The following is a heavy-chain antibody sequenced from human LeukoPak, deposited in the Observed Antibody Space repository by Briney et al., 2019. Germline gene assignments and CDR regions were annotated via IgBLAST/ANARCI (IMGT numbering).Heavy chain of an antibody. CDR3: ARDGLWIQNAFDI. J-gene: IGHJ3*02. CDR1: GGSFSGYY. CDR2: INHSGST. V-gene: IGHV4-34*01. Sequence: PSETLSLTCAVYGGSFSGYYWSWIRQPPGKGLEWIGEINHSGSTNYNPSLKSRVTISVDTSKNQFSLKLSSVTAADTAVYYCARDGLWIQNAFDIWGQGAMVTVSA. D-gene: IGHD5-18*01.